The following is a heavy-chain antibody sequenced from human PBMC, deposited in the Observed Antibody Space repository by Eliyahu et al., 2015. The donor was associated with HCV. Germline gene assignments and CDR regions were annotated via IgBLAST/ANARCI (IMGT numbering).Heavy chain of an antibody. V-gene: IGHV2-5*02. J-gene: IGHJ4*02. D-gene: IGHD6-19*01. CDR3: AHRNIAVAGTALGY. CDR1: GFSLSTSGVG. CDR2: IYWWDDEK. Sequence: QITLKESGPTLVKPTQTLTLTCTFSGFSLSTSGVGVGWIRQPPGKALEWLALIYWWDDEKRYRPPQNRLTITKDTSKNQVVLTMTNMDPVDTATYYCAHRNIAVAGTALGYWGQGTLVTVSS.